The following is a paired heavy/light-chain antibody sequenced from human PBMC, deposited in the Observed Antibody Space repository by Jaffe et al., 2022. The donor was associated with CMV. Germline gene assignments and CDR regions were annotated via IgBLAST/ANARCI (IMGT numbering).Light chain of an antibody. Sequence: EIVLTQSPATLSLSPGERATLSCRASQSVSSYLAWYQQKPGQAPRLLIYDASNRATGIPARFSGSGSGTDFTLTISSLEPEDFAVYYCQQRAFGPGTKVDIK. J-gene: IGKJ3*01. CDR2: DAS. CDR3: QQRA. V-gene: IGKV3-11*01. CDR1: QSVSSY.
Heavy chain of an antibody. Sequence: EVQLVESGGGLVKPGGSLRLSCAASGFTFSSYSMNWVRQAPGKGLEWVSSISSSSSYIYYADSVKGRFTISRDNAKNSLYLQMNSLRAEDTAVYYCAREGGMITFGGVRYSYAFDIWGQGTMVTVSS. CDR1: GFTFSSYS. CDR2: ISSSSSYI. CDR3: AREGGMITFGGVRYSYAFDI. J-gene: IGHJ3*02. V-gene: IGHV3-21*01. D-gene: IGHD3-16*01.